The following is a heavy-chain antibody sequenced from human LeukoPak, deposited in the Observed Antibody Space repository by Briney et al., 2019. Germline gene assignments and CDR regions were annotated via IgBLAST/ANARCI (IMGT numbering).Heavy chain of an antibody. CDR1: GGSFSGRW. CDR2: ISPSGSP. J-gene: IGHJ4*02. V-gene: IGHV4-34*01. CDR3: AVNFDY. Sequence: SETLSLTCAGYGGSFSGRWWSWIRQPPGKGLEWIGEISPSGSPNYNPSLKNRVSISLDTSKNQISLMLSSVTATDTAVYYCAVNFDYIGQGTLVTVFS.